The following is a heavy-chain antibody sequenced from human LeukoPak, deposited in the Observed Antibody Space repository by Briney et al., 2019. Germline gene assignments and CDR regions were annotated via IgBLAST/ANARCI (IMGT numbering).Heavy chain of an antibody. CDR1: GGTFSSYA. CDR3: ARGPDYYGSGSYCDY. J-gene: IGHJ4*02. Sequence: SVKVSCKASGGTFSSYAISWVRQAPGQGLEWMGRIIPILGIANYAQKFQGRVTITADKSTSTAYMELSSLRSEDTAVYYCARGPDYYGSGSYCDYWGQGTLVTVSS. V-gene: IGHV1-69*04. CDR2: IIPILGIA. D-gene: IGHD3-10*01.